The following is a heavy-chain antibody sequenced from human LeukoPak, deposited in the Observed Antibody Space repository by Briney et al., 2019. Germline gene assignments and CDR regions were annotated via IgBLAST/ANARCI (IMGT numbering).Heavy chain of an antibody. J-gene: IGHJ6*03. CDR3: AASGYGFGELPSYFHYYMDV. Sequence: SVKVSCKASGFTFTRSAIQWVRQARGQRLEWIGWIVVGSGNTKYAQKFQERVTITRDMSTSTAYMELSSLRSEDTAVYYCAASGYGFGELPSYFHYYMDVWGTGTTVTISS. V-gene: IGHV1-58*02. D-gene: IGHD3-10*01. CDR1: GFTFTRSA. CDR2: IVVGSGNT.